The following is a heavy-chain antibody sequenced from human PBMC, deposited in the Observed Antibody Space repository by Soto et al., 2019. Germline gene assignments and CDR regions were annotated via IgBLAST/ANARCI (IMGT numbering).Heavy chain of an antibody. CDR1: GDYINSDYY. Sequence: PSETLSLTCTVSGDYINSDYYWSWIRQHPGKGLEWIGHLYYTGGTFETPSLKSRLTMSIDTSKNHFSLKFNSVTAADTAVYYCARDAASKNFDSRSYYPHRDPWGQGTQVTVSS. CDR2: LYYTGGT. V-gene: IGHV4-30-4*01. D-gene: IGHD3-22*01. CDR3: ARDAASKNFDSRSYYPHRDP. J-gene: IGHJ5*02.